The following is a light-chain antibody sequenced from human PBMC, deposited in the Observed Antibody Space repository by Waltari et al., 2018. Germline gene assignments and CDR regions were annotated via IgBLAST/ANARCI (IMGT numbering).Light chain of an antibody. J-gene: IGKJ1*01. Sequence: EIVLTQSPGTLSLSPGERATLSCRASQSVGRSLAWYQQKPGQAPRLLIFAASSRATGIPDRFSGSGSGTDFSLSISRLEPEDLAVYYCQHYVRLPATFGQGTKVEIK. CDR1: QSVGRS. CDR3: QHYVRLPAT. V-gene: IGKV3-20*01. CDR2: AAS.